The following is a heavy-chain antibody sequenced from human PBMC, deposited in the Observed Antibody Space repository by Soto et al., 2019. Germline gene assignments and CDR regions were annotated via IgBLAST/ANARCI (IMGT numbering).Heavy chain of an antibody. D-gene: IGHD3-10*01. CDR2: IYPGDSDT. J-gene: IGHJ6*02. CDR1: GYSFTSYW. CDR3: AGGGVRGVITRTRDYYGMDV. V-gene: IGHV5-51*01. Sequence: GESLKISCKGSGYSFTSYWIGWVRQMPGKGLECMGIIYPGDSDTRYSPSFQGQVTISADKSISTAYLQWSSLKAADTAMYYCAGGGVRGVITRTRDYYGMDVWGQGTTVTVSS.